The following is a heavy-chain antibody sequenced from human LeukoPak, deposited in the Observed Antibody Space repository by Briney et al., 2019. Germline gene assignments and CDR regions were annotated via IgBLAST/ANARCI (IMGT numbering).Heavy chain of an antibody. CDR1: GFTFSSYG. J-gene: IGHJ3*02. D-gene: IGHD5-18*01. CDR3: ARTNLYVDTAVNDAFDI. Sequence: GGSLRLSCAASGFTFSSYGMHWVRQAPGKGLEWVAVIWYDGSDEYYADSVKGRFTISRDNSKNSLYLQMNSLTAEDTAVYYCARTNLYVDTAVNDAFDIWGQGTMVNVSS. V-gene: IGHV3-33*01. CDR2: IWYDGSDE.